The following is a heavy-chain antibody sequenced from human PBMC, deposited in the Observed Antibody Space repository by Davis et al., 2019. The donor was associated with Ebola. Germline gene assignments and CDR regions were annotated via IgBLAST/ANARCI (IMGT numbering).Heavy chain of an antibody. D-gene: IGHD5-12*01. V-gene: IGHV3-53*04. J-gene: IGHJ4*02. CDR2: IYSGGST. CDR3: ARVAIPYYFDY. CDR1: GFTVSSNY. Sequence: GESLKISCAASGFTVSSNYMSWVRQAPGKGLEWVSVIYSGGSTYYADSVKGRFTISRHNSKNTLYLQMNSLRAEDTAVYYCARVAIPYYFDYWGQGTLVTVSS.